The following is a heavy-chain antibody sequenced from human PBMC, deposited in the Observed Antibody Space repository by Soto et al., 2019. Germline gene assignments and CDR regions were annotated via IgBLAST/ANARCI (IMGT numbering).Heavy chain of an antibody. J-gene: IGHJ6*02. CDR1: GFTFSGSA. CDR2: IRSKANSYAT. V-gene: IGHV3-73*02. CDR3: TRGVDTAMFQSYYGMDV. D-gene: IGHD5-18*01. Sequence: EVQLVESGGGLVQPGGSLKLSCAASGFTFSGSAMHWVRQASGKGLEWVGRIRSKANSYATAYAASVKGRFTISRDDSKSTAYLQMNSLKTEDTAVDYWTRGVDTAMFQSYYGMDVWGQGTTVTVSS.